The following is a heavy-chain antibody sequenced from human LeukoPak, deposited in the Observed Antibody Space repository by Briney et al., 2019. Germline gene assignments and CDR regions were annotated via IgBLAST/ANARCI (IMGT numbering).Heavy chain of an antibody. CDR1: GGSISSGDYY. CDR2: IYYSGST. Sequence: PSETLSLTCTVSGGSISSGDYYWSWIRQPPGKGLEWIGYIYYSGSTNYNPSLKSRVTISVDTSKNQFSLKLSSVTAADTAVYYCARYHPTIKGAFDIWGQGTMVTVSS. CDR3: ARYHPTIKGAFDI. V-gene: IGHV4-30-4*01. D-gene: IGHD1-26*01. J-gene: IGHJ3*02.